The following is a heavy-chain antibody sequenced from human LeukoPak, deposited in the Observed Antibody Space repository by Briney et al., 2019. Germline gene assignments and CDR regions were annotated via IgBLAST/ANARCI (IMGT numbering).Heavy chain of an antibody. D-gene: IGHD5-18*01. Sequence: SETLSLTCAVYGGSFSAYYWSWIRQAPGKGLEWIGEISYGGSTNYNPSLKSRVTISVDTSKNQFSLKMNSVTAADTAVYYCARGVSVGPISYGISNYWGQGTLVTVSS. CDR3: ARGVSVGPISYGISNY. J-gene: IGHJ4*02. V-gene: IGHV4-34*01. CDR1: GGSFSAYY. CDR2: ISYGGST.